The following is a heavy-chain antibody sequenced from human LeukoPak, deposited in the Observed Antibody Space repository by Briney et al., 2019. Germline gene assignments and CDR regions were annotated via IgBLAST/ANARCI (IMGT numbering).Heavy chain of an antibody. CDR1: GFTVSSDY. V-gene: IGHV3-23*01. D-gene: IGHD2-2*01. CDR3: AKDTEVVVVPAAIYFDY. Sequence: GGSLRLSCAASGFTVSSDYMSWVRQAPGKGLEWVSAISGSGGSTYYADSVKGRFTISRDNSKNTLYLQMNSLRAEDTAVYYCAKDTEVVVVPAAIYFDYWGQGTLVTVSS. J-gene: IGHJ4*02. CDR2: ISGSGGST.